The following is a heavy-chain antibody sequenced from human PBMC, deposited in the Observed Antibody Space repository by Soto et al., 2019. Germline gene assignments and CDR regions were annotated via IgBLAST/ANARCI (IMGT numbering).Heavy chain of an antibody. J-gene: IGHJ5*02. Sequence: QVQLVQSGAEVKKPGASVQVSCKASGITSTTYAIHWVRQAPGHGLEWMGWINTGNGNTRYSQRFLGRVPLTTDTSTSTASMDLSSLTSEDTAVYYGARAISGYVTWGQGTLITVSS. CDR1: GITSTTYA. D-gene: IGHD5-12*01. V-gene: IGHV1-3*04. CDR2: INTGNGNT. CDR3: ARAISGYVT.